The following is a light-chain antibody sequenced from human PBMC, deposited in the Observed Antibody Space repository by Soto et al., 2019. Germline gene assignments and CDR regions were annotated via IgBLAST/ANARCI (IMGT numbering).Light chain of an antibody. CDR1: QSVRSN. Sequence: EIVMTQSPATLSVSPGERATLSCRASQSVRSNLAWYQQKPGQAPRLLMYGASTRATGIPARFSGSGYGTEFTLTISSLQSEDFAVYYCQQYDNWPETFGQGTKVDIK. CDR2: GAS. J-gene: IGKJ1*01. CDR3: QQYDNWPET. V-gene: IGKV3-15*01.